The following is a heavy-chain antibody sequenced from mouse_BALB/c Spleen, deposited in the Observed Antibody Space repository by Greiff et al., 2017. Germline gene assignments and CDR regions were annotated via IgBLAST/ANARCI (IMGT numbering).Heavy chain of an antibody. CDR2: INPSTGYT. CDR1: GYTFTSYW. Sequence: QVHVKQSGAELAKPGASVKMSCKASGYTFTSYWMHWVKQRPGQGLEWIGYINPSTGYTEYNQKFKDKATLTADKSSSTAYMQLSSLTSEDSAVYYCARKTEGFAYWGQGTLVTVSA. J-gene: IGHJ3*01. V-gene: IGHV1-7*01. CDR3: ARKTEGFAY.